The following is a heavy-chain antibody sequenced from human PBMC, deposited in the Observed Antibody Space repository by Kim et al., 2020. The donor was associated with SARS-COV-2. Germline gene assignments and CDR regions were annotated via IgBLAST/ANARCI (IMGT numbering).Heavy chain of an antibody. Sequence: GRANYTMDAEKGRFTRPRDNAKNSLYLEMNSLRADDTAVYFCARDSAGFDYWGQGTPVTVSS. CDR3: ARDSAGFDY. V-gene: IGHV3-7*03. CDR2: GRAN. J-gene: IGHJ4*02. D-gene: IGHD3-10*01.